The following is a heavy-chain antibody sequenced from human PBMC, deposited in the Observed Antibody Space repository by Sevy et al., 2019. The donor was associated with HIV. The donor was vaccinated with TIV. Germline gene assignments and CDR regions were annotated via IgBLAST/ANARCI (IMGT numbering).Heavy chain of an antibody. CDR3: VRGIAAPRGMDV. Sequence: KQSQTLSLTCSVSGGSINNYYWSWIRQPPGKGLEWIGYFFYSGSTNYNPSLKSRATISTDTTRNQVSLKVRSVTAADTAVYYCVRGIAAPRGMDVWGQGTTVTVSS. J-gene: IGHJ6*02. CDR1: GGSINNYY. D-gene: IGHD6-13*01. V-gene: IGHV4-59*01. CDR2: FFYSGST.